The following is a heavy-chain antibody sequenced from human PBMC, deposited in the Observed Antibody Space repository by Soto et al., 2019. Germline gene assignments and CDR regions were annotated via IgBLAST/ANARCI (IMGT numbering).Heavy chain of an antibody. CDR1: GGSISSHY. CDR2: IYYSGST. D-gene: IGHD6-13*01. Sequence: QVQLQESAPGLVKPPETLSLTCTASGGSISSHYWSWIRQPPGKGLEWIGYIYYSGSTNYNPSLKSRVTISVDTSKNQFSLKLSSVTAADTAVYYCARTQRKYSSSWDYGMYVWGQGTTVTVSS. J-gene: IGHJ6*02. V-gene: IGHV4-59*11. CDR3: ARTQRKYSSSWDYGMYV.